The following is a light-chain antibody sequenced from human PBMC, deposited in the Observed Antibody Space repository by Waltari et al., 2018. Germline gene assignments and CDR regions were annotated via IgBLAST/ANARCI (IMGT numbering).Light chain of an antibody. CDR2: DVN. CDR3: CSYAGDSTLI. Sequence: QSALTQPASVSGSPGQSITISCTGTSSNVGGYTLVSWYQQHPGKAPQLIIYDVNKRPAGISHRFSGSQSGNTASLTISGLQADDESDYYCCSYAGDSTLIFGGGTKLTVL. CDR1: SSNVGGYTL. V-gene: IGLV2-23*02. J-gene: IGLJ2*01.